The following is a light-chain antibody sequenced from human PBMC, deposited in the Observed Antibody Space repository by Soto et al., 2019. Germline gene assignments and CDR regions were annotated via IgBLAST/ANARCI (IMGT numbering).Light chain of an antibody. CDR2: EGS. J-gene: IGLJ2*01. V-gene: IGLV2-23*01. Sequence: QSALTQPASVSGPLGQWITISGTGSSSDVGSYNLVSWYQQLPGEAPKLMIYEGSKRPSGVSNRFSGSKSGNTASLTISGLQAEDEADYYCCSFERSITLVFGGGTKLTVL. CDR3: CSFERSITLV. CDR1: SSDVGSYNL.